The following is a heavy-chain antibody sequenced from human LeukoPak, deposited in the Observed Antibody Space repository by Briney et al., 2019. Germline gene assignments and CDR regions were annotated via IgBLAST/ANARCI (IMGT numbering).Heavy chain of an antibody. J-gene: IGHJ6*02. CDR3: AREASHYYYGMDV. CDR1: RFTFNNYW. Sequence: GGSLSLSCAASRFTFNNYWMPWVRQAPGKGLVWVSRSNSAGSSTSYADSVKGRFTVSRDNAKNTLYLQMNSLRAEDTAVYYFAREASHYYYGMDVWGRGTTVTVSS. V-gene: IGHV3-74*01. CDR2: SNSAGSST.